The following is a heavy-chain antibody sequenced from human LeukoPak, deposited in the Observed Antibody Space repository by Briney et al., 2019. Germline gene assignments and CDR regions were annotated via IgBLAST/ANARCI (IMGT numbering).Heavy chain of an antibody. CDR2: MSGSGGST. CDR3: AKGTFGAFDI. J-gene: IGHJ3*02. D-gene: IGHD3-16*01. CDR1: TFTFNNYG. Sequence: GGSLRLSCEASTFTFNNYGMSWVRQAPGKGLEWISAMSGSGGSTYYADSVKGRFTISRDNSKNTLFLQMNSLRAEDTAVYYCAKGTFGAFDIWGQGTMVTVSS. V-gene: IGHV3-23*01.